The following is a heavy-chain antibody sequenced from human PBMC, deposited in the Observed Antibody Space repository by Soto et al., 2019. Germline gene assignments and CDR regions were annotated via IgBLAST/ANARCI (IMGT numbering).Heavy chain of an antibody. J-gene: IGHJ6*02. V-gene: IGHV1-69*13. Sequence: ASVKVSCKASGGTFSSYTITWVRQAPGQGLEWMGGIIPIFGTANYAQKFQGRVTITADESTSTAYMELSSLRSEDTAVYYCAREGGSGNYRYYAMDVWGRGTTVTVSS. CDR3: AREGGSGNYRYYAMDV. CDR1: GGTFSSYT. CDR2: IIPIFGTA. D-gene: IGHD3-10*01.